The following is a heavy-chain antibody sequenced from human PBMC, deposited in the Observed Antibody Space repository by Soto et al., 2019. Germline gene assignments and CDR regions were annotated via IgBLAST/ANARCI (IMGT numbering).Heavy chain of an antibody. CDR1: GYSLRGNY. D-gene: IGHD3-22*01. CDR2: INPNSSGT. CDR3: ARDLIVDGPDNYATHV. V-gene: IGHV1-2*02. Sequence: ASVKVSCKASGYSLRGNYIHWVRQTPGQGLEWMGWINPNSSGTVYAQKFQGRVTMTRDTSLTTVYMQLNRLTSDDSAVYYCARDLIVDGPDNYATHVWGQGTPVTVYS. J-gene: IGHJ6*02.